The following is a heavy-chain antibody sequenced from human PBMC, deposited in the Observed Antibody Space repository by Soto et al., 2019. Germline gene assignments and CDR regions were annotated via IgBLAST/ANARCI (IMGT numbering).Heavy chain of an antibody. V-gene: IGHV4-4*02. CDR1: GGSIFSSSW. J-gene: IGHJ4*02. CDR3: TRGGDAYKNGH. Sequence: SETLSLTCTVSGGSIFSSSWWSWVRQPPGKGLEWIGEIYYSGSKNYDPSLKSRVTISVDKSKNQFSLKLTSVTAADTAVYYCTRGGDAYKNGHWGQGTLVTVSS. CDR2: IYYSGSK. D-gene: IGHD2-21*01.